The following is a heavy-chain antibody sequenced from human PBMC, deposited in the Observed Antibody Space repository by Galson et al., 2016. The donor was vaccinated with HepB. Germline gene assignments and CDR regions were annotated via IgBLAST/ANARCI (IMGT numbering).Heavy chain of an antibody. CDR2: TYYRSNWHY. CDR1: GDSVSSNSAV. Sequence: CAISGDSVSSNSAVWNWIRQSPSRGLAWLGRTYYRSNWHYDYAVSVTGRITINPDTSKNQFSLQLNSMTPEDTAVYYCARVSLVTANIWTWSAVEYWGQGALVTVSS. CDR3: ARVSLVTANIWTWSAVEY. D-gene: IGHD1-20*01. J-gene: IGHJ4*02. V-gene: IGHV6-1*01.